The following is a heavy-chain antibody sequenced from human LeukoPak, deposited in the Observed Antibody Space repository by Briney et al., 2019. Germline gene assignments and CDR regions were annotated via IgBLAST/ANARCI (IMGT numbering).Heavy chain of an antibody. Sequence: PGGSLRLSCAASGFTFSSYAMSWVRQAPGKGLEWVSGISDSGDRAHYADSVKGRFTISSDNSKTPLYLQMNSLRAEDTAVYFCAKQTTGYSGSGVDYWGQGTLVTVSS. D-gene: IGHD3-10*01. CDR2: ISDSGDRA. J-gene: IGHJ4*02. V-gene: IGHV3-23*01. CDR3: AKQTTGYSGSGVDY. CDR1: GFTFSSYA.